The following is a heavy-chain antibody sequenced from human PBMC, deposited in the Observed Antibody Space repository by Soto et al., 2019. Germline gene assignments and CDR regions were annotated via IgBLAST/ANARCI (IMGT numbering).Heavy chain of an antibody. CDR2: ISFDGSNK. CDR1: QFTFSNFA. D-gene: IGHD3-10*01. J-gene: IGHJ6*02. CDR3: ASDHLYYGSGSWTYYYGMDV. V-gene: IGHV3-30-3*01. Sequence: GGSLRLSCAASQFTFSNFALHWVRQAPGKGLEWVAIISFDGSNKYYADYVKGRFTISRDNSKSTLYLQMNSLRAEDTAVYYCASDHLYYGSGSWTYYYGMDVWGQGTTVTISS.